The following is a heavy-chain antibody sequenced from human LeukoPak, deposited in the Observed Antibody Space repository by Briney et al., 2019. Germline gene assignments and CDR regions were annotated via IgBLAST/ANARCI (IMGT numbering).Heavy chain of an antibody. D-gene: IGHD3-3*01. J-gene: IGHJ5*02. Sequence: GGSLRLSCAASGFTFSSYGMYWVRQAPGKGLEWVSSISSSSSYIYYADSVKGRFTISRDNAKNSLYLQMNSLRAEDTAVYYCARAALEWLLDNWFDPWGQGTLVTVSS. V-gene: IGHV3-21*01. CDR2: ISSSSSYI. CDR3: ARAALEWLLDNWFDP. CDR1: GFTFSSYG.